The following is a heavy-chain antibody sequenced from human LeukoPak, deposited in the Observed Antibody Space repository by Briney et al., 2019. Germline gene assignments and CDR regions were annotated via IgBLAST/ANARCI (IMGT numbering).Heavy chain of an antibody. J-gene: IGHJ4*02. CDR3: ARASRIAADDY. CDR2: ICHSGST. D-gene: IGHD6-13*01. Sequence: SETLSLTCTVSGYSISSGYYWGWIRQPPGKGLEWIGSICHSGSTYYNPSLKSRVTISVDTSKNQFSLKLSSVTATDTAVYYCARASRIAADDYWGQGTLVTVSS. CDR1: GYSISSGYY. V-gene: IGHV4-38-2*02.